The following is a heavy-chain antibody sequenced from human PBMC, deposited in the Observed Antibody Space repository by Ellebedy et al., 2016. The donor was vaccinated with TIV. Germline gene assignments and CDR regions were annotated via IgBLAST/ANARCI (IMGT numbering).Heavy chain of an antibody. J-gene: IGHJ6*02. D-gene: IGHD1-20*01. Sequence: PGGSLRLSCAASGFTFSSYSMNWVRQAPGKGLAWVSSISSSSSYIYYADSVKGRFTISRDNAKNSLYLQMNSLRAEDTAVYYCARDRWVWYNWNDDYYYYYGMDVWGQGTTVTVSS. V-gene: IGHV3-21*01. CDR3: ARDRWVWYNWNDDYYYYYGMDV. CDR2: ISSSSSYI. CDR1: GFTFSSYS.